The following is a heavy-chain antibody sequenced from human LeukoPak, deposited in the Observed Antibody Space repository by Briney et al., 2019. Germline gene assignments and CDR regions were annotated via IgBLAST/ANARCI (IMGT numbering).Heavy chain of an antibody. V-gene: IGHV3-30-3*01. J-gene: IGHJ4*02. CDR1: GFTFSSYA. CDR2: ISYDGSNK. Sequence: GGSLRLSCAASGFTFSSYAMPWVRQAPGKGLEWLAVISYDGSNKYYADSVKGRFTISRDTSKNTLYLQMNSLRAEDTAVYYCARGRYYFGSGSYPQDYWGQGTLVTVSS. D-gene: IGHD3-10*01. CDR3: ARGRYYFGSGSYPQDY.